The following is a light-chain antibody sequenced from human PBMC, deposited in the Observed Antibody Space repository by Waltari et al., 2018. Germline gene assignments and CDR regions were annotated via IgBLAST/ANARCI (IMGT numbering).Light chain of an antibody. CDR3: QHYYTAPLT. J-gene: IGKJ4*01. CDR1: QSVLSSSNNKNY. V-gene: IGKV4-1*01. Sequence: DIVMTQSPDSLAVSLGARATINCKSSQSVLSSSNNKNYLAWYQQKPGQPPKLLIYWASTRESGVPDRFSGSGSGTDFTLTISSLQAEDVAVYYCQHYYTAPLTFGGGTKVEIK. CDR2: WAS.